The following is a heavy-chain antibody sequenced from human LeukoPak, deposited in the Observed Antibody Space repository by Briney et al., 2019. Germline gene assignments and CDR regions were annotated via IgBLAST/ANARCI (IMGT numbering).Heavy chain of an antibody. V-gene: IGHV4-34*01. Sequence: SETLSLTCAVYGGSFGGYYWSWIRQPPGKGLEWIGEINHSGSTNYNPSLKSRVTISVDTSKNQFSLKLSSVTAADTAVYYCARMGRYCSSTSCYAQTYYYYYYMDVWGKGTTVTVSS. CDR3: ARMGRYCSSTSCYAQTYYYYYYMDV. J-gene: IGHJ6*03. D-gene: IGHD2-2*01. CDR2: INHSGST. CDR1: GGSFGGYY.